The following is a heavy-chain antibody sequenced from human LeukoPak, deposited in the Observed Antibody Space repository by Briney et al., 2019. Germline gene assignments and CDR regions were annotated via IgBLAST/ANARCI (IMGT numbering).Heavy chain of an antibody. D-gene: IGHD4-23*01. CDR1: GYSFIRYH. CDR2: LKLYDGSI. J-gene: IGHJ3*02. CDR3: ARVLTTVVTPWAFDI. Sequence: GASVKVSCKASGYSFIRYHIHWVRQAPGQGLEWMGVLKLYDGSISHAQKFQGRVTMTTDTSTSTAYMELRSLRSDDTAVYYCARVLTTVVTPWAFDIWGQGTMVTVSS. V-gene: IGHV1-46*01.